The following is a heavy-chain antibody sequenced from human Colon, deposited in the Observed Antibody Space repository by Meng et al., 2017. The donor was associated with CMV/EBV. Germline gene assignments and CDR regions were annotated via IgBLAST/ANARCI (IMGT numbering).Heavy chain of an antibody. J-gene: IGHJ4*02. V-gene: IGHV4-39*07. CDR3: ARDNPILAPG. D-gene: IGHD2-15*01. CDR1: GGSIGSSSYY. Sequence: SETLSLTCTVSGGSIGSSSYYWGWIRQPPGKGLEWIGSFYYSGTTYYNPSLESRVTISIDLSKNQFSLKLKNLTAADTAVYYCARDNPILAPGWGQGTLVTVSS. CDR2: FYYSGTT.